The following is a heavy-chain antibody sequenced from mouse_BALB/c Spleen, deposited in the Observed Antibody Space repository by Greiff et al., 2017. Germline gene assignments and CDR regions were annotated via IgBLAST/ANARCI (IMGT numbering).Heavy chain of an antibody. Sequence: EVQRVESGGGLVQPGGSLRLSCATSGFTFTDYYMSWVRQPPGKALEWLGFIRNKANGYTTEYSASVKGRFTISRDNSQSILYLQMNTLRAEDSATYYCAREGTTFDYWGQGTTLTVSS. CDR3: AREGTTFDY. CDR1: GFTFTDYY. D-gene: IGHD1-1*01. CDR2: IRNKANGYTT. V-gene: IGHV7-3*02. J-gene: IGHJ2*01.